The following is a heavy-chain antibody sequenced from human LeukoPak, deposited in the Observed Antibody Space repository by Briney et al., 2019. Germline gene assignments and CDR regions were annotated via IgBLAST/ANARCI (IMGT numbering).Heavy chain of an antibody. V-gene: IGHV1-69*13. CDR2: IIPIFGTA. Sequence: ASVKVSCKAAGGTFSSYAISWVRQAPGQGLEGRGGIIPIFGTANYAQKFQGRVTITAYESTITAYMELSSLRSEDTAVYYCARVGYFDYWGQGALVTVSS. J-gene: IGHJ4*02. CDR3: ARVGYFDY. CDR1: GGTFSSYA.